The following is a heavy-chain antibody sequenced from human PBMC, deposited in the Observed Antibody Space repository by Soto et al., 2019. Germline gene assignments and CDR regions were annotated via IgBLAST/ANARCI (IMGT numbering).Heavy chain of an antibody. CDR1: GYTFTSYG. V-gene: IGHV1-18*01. Sequence: GASVKVSCKASGYTFTSYGISWVRQAPGQGLEWMGWISAYNGNTNYAQKHQGRVTMTTDTSTSTAYMELRSLRSDDTAVYYCAGVHLSSNWGPGDYYYYNRDVWGKGPTVTVP. CDR3: AGVHLSSNWGPGDYYYYNRDV. J-gene: IGHJ6*03. CDR2: ISAYNGNT. D-gene: IGHD7-27*01.